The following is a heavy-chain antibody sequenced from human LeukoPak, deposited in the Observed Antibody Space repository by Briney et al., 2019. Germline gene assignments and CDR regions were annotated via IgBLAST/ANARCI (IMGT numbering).Heavy chain of an antibody. D-gene: IGHD2-8*01. J-gene: IGHJ6*02. Sequence: PGRSLRLSCAASGFTFSSYAMDWVRQDPGKGLEWVAVISYDGSNKYYADCLEGRFTISRDNSKNTLYLQMNRLRAEDTAVCYCARGPERTGVGTRYYYDMDVWGQGTTVTVS. CDR3: ARGPERTGVGTRYYYDMDV. V-gene: IGHV3-30-3*01. CDR2: ISYDGSNK. CDR1: GFTFSSYA.